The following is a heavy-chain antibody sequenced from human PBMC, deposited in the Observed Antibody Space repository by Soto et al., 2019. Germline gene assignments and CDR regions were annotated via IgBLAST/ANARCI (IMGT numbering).Heavy chain of an antibody. CDR1: GGSISSGGHY. V-gene: IGHV4-31*03. D-gene: IGHD1-1*01. J-gene: IGHJ4*02. CDR3: ARGGVRTTFRH. CDR2: IYDSGST. Sequence: QVQLQESGPGLVKPSQTLSLTCTVSGGSISSGGHYWSWIRQHPGKGLEWIGYIYDSGSTHYNPTRKSXXTXSXXTSKNQLSLSLTSVTAADTAVYYCARGGVRTTFRHWGQGPLVTVSS.